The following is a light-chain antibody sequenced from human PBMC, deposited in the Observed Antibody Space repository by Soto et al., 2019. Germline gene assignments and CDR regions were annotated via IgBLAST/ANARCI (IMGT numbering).Light chain of an antibody. CDR3: QQRSNWPPFIT. J-gene: IGKJ5*01. Sequence: EIVMTQSPATLSVSPGERATLPCRASQSVSSKVAWYQQKPGQAPRLLIYGASTRATGIPARFSGSGSGTEFTLTISSLQSEDFAVYYCQQRSNWPPFITFGQGTRLEIK. CDR1: QSVSSK. V-gene: IGKV3-15*01. CDR2: GAS.